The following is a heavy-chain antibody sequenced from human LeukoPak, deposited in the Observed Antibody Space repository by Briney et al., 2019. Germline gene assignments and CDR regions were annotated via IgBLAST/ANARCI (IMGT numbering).Heavy chain of an antibody. V-gene: IGHV3-30-3*01. CDR1: GFTFSSYA. D-gene: IGHD3-3*01. Sequence: PGGSLRLSCAASGFTFSSYAMHWVRQAPGKGLEWVAVISYDGSNKYYADSVKGRFTISRDNSKNTLYLQMNSLRAEDTAVYYCARDRFLGWLSYDWGQGTLVTVSS. CDR2: ISYDGSNK. CDR3: ARDRFLGWLSYD. J-gene: IGHJ4*02.